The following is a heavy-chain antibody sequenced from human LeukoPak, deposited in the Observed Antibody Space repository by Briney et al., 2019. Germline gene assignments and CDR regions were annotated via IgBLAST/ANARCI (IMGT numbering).Heavy chain of an antibody. Sequence: GGSLRLSCAAPGFIFGNYAIHRVRQAPGKGLEWVSLISGDGGSTFYADSVKGRFTISRDNSKNSLSLQMSSLRSEDTALYYCARESETSGWYDYWGQGTLVTVSS. D-gene: IGHD6-19*01. CDR3: ARESETSGWYDY. CDR1: GFIFGNYA. CDR2: ISGDGGST. V-gene: IGHV3-43*02. J-gene: IGHJ4*02.